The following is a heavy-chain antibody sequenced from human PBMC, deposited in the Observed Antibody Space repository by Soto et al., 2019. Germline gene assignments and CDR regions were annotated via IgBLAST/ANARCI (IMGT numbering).Heavy chain of an antibody. Sequence: TLSLTCPVAGDSISSGDYSWSWIRQPRGKGLEWIGYIYHSGSTYYNPSLKSRVTISVDRSKNQFSLKLSSVTAADTAVYYCARGLSIAARPDWFDPWGQGPLVTVSS. J-gene: IGHJ5*02. D-gene: IGHD6-6*01. V-gene: IGHV4-30-2*01. CDR1: GDSISSGDYS. CDR2: IYHSGST. CDR3: ARGLSIAARPDWFDP.